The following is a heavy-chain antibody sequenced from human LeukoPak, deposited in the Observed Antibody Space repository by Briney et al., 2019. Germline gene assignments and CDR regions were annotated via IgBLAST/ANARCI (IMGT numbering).Heavy chain of an antibody. CDR2: IYHSGST. CDR3: AADYYGSGPFDY. D-gene: IGHD3-10*01. J-gene: IGHJ4*02. CDR1: GYSISSGYY. Sequence: SETLSLTCAVSGYSISSGYYWGWIRQPPGKGLEWIGSIYHSGSTYYNPSLKSRVTISVDTPKNQFSLKLSSVTAADTAVYYCAADYYGSGPFDYWGQGTLVTVSS. V-gene: IGHV4-38-2*01.